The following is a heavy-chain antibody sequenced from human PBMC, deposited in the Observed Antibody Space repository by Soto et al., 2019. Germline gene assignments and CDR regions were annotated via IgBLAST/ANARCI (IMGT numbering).Heavy chain of an antibody. CDR2: IYDSGTT. J-gene: IGHJ5*02. D-gene: IGHD3-10*01. Sequence: SETLYLTCSVYDVSISSGGYFWSWIRQHPEKGLEWIGYIYDSGTTYYNPSLKSRATMSIDTSENHVPLNLTSVTVADTAVYFCSRYGGRFRWFDPCGHGFLVILSA. V-gene: IGHV4-31*02. CDR3: SRYGGRFRWFDP. CDR1: DVSISSGGYF.